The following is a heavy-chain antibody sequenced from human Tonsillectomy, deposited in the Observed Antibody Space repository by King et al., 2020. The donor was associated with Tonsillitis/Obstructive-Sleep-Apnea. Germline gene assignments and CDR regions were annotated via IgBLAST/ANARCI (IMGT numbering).Heavy chain of an antibody. J-gene: IGHJ4*02. CDR1: GYRFTSYW. V-gene: IGHV5-51*03. D-gene: IGHD6-13*01. CDR3: ARLNSDIAAAAFDY. CDR2: IYPGDSDT. Sequence: QLVQSGAEVKKPGESLKISCKGSGYRFTSYWIGWVRQMPGKGLEWMGIIYPGDSDTKYSPSFQGQVTISADKSTSTAYLQWSSLKASDIAIYYCARLNSDIAAAAFDYWGQGTLVTVSS.